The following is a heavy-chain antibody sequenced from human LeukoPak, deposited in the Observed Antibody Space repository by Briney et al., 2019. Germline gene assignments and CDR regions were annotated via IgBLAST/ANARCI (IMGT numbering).Heavy chain of an antibody. J-gene: IGHJ6*03. CDR2: MSTNNGNT. V-gene: IGHV1-18*01. CDR1: GYTFTSYG. Sequence: GASVKVSCKASGYTFTSYGISWVRQAPGQGLEWMGWMSTNNGNTNYAQKLQGRVTMTTDTSTSTAYMELRSLRSDDTAVYYCARASQPEPDPIPLYYYYYMDVWGKGTTVTVSS. CDR3: ARASQPEPDPIPLYYYYYMDV. D-gene: IGHD1-14*01.